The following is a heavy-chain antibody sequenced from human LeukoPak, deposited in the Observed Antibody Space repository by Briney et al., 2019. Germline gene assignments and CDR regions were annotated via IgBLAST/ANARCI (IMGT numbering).Heavy chain of an antibody. CDR2: ISYDGSSK. J-gene: IGHJ4*02. Sequence: GGSLRLSCAASGFTFSNYPMHWVRQPPGQGLEWVAVISYDGSSKYYADSVKGRFTISRDNSKNTLYLQMDSLRAEDTAVYYCARWGISATVRIFDYWGQGTLVTVSS. V-gene: IGHV3-30-3*01. CDR3: ARWGISATVRIFDY. CDR1: GFTFSNYP. D-gene: IGHD6-13*01.